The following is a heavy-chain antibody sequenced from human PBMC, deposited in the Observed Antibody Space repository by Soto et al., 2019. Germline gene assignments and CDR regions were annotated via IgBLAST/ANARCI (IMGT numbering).Heavy chain of an antibody. D-gene: IGHD1-26*01. CDR2: ISYDGSNI. J-gene: IGHJ4*02. CDR1: GFTFTNYG. V-gene: IGHV3-30*03. CDR3: ARDQHAVGAHYFDS. Sequence: GGSLRLSCAASGFTFTNYGMHWVRHTPGKGLEWVAVISYDGSNIYYPDSVKGRFTISRDNSKNTLYLQMNSLRAADTALYYCARDQHAVGAHYFDSWGQGTLVTVSS.